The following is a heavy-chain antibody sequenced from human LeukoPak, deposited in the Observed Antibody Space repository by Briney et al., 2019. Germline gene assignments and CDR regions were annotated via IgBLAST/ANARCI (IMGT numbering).Heavy chain of an antibody. CDR3: AKDLWLCSGVLCYGMDV. CDR1: GFTFSSYA. J-gene: IGHJ6*02. Sequence: GASLRLSCAASGFTFSSYAMSWVRQAPGKGLEWVSAISGSGGSTYYADSVKGRFTISRDNSKNTLYLQMNSLRAEDTAVYYCAKDLWLCSGVLCYGMDVWGQGTTVTVSS. D-gene: IGHD2-15*01. V-gene: IGHV3-23*01. CDR2: ISGSGGST.